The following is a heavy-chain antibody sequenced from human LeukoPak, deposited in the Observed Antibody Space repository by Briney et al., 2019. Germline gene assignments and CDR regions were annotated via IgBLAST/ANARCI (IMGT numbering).Heavy chain of an antibody. Sequence: PGGSLRLSCAASGFTFSNYAMIWGRQAPGRGLEWVSAISRGGGGTLYADSVKGRFTISRDNSKNTLFLQMNTMRAEDTAVYSCARDPNGDYVGAFEMWGPGTKVTVS. CDR1: GFTFSNYA. D-gene: IGHD4-17*01. V-gene: IGHV3-23*01. CDR2: ISRGGGGT. CDR3: ARDPNGDYVGAFEM. J-gene: IGHJ3*02.